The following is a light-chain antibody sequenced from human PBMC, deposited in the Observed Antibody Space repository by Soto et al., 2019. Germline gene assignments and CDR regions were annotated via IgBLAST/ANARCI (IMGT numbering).Light chain of an antibody. CDR2: HTT. J-gene: IGLJ2*01. Sequence: QAVVTQEPSLTVSPGGTVTLTCGSSTGAVTSGHYPYWFQQKPGQAPRTLIYHTTDKHSLTPARFSGSPLGGKAALTLSGAQPEDEAEYYCLLSYSDAGIFGGGTKLTVL. CDR1: TGAVTSGHY. CDR3: LLSYSDAGI. V-gene: IGLV7-46*01.